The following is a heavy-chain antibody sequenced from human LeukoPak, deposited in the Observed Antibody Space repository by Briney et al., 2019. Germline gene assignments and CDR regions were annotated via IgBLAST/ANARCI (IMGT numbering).Heavy chain of an antibody. CDR3: ARGTAIDYGGPPGPLRY. V-gene: IGHV4-31*03. CDR1: GGSISSGGYY. J-gene: IGHJ4*02. CDR2: IYYSGST. Sequence: TSETLSLTCTVSGGSISSGGYYWSWIRQHPGKGLEWIGYIYYSGSTYYNPSLKSRVTISVDTSKNQFSLKLSSVTAADTAVYYCARGTAIDYGGPPGPLRYWGQGTLVTVSS. D-gene: IGHD4-23*01.